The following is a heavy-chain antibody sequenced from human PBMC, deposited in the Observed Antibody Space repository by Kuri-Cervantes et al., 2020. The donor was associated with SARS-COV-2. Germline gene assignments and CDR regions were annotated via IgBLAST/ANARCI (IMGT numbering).Heavy chain of an antibody. D-gene: IGHD4-23*01. CDR3: ARPGGFLDV. Sequence: GSLRLSCAVYGGSFSGYYWSWIRQPPGKGLEWIGEINHSGSTNYNLSLKSRVTISVDTSKNQFSLKLSSVTAADTAVYYCARPGGFLDVWGKGTTVTVSS. CDR2: INHSGST. J-gene: IGHJ6*04. V-gene: IGHV4-34*01. CDR1: GGSFSGYY.